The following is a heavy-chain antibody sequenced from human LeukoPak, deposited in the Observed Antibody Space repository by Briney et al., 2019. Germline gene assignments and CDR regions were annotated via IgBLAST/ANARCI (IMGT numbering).Heavy chain of an antibody. CDR3: ARQTGSGLFILQ. Sequence: SETLSLTCTVSGVSISSSNSYWGWIRQPPGKGLEWIGSIYYSGNTYYNASLKSQVSISIDTSKNQFSLRLTSVTAADTAVHYCARQTGSGLFILQGGQGTLVTVSS. D-gene: IGHD3/OR15-3a*01. CDR2: IYYSGNT. V-gene: IGHV4-39*01. CDR1: GVSISSSNSY. J-gene: IGHJ4*02.